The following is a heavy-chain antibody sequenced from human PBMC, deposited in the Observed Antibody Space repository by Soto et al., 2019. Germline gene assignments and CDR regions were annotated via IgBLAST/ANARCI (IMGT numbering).Heavy chain of an antibody. CDR3: AKRLETYYYGSGISAIMDY. V-gene: IGHV3-23*01. CDR1: GYTFSSYA. CDR2: ISGSGGST. D-gene: IGHD3-10*01. Sequence: EVQLLESGGGLVQPGGSLRLSCAASGYTFSSYAMSWVRQAPGKGLEWVSAISGSGGSTYYADSVKGRFTISRDNSKNTLYLQMNSLRAENTAVYYCAKRLETYYYGSGISAIMDYWGQGTLVTVSS. J-gene: IGHJ4*02.